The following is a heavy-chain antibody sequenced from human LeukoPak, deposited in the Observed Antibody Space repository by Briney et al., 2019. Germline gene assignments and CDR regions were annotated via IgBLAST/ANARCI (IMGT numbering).Heavy chain of an antibody. Sequence: RGASVKVSCKASGYTFIDYYIHWVRQAPGQGLEWMGWINPKSGDTNYAQKFQDRVTMTRDTSTSTGYMELRSLRSEDTAVYYCGRGIQSFDPWGQGTLVTVSS. J-gene: IGHJ5*02. CDR2: INPKSGDT. V-gene: IGHV1-2*02. CDR1: GYTFIDYY. CDR3: GRGIQSFDP.